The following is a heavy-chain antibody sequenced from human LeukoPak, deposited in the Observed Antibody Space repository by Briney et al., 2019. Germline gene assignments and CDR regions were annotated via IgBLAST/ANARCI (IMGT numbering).Heavy chain of an antibody. CDR2: VYPGDSDT. D-gene: IGHD3/OR15-3a*01. CDR3: ARQRTGLDS. J-gene: IGHJ4*02. CDR1: GYNFTNYW. Sequence: EALKISCKGSGYNFTNYWIGWGGQMAGEGLEWMGIVYPGDSDTRYSPSFQGHVTFSADKSISTAYLQWSSLKASDTVMYYCARQRTGLDSWGPGTLVTVSS. V-gene: IGHV5-51*01.